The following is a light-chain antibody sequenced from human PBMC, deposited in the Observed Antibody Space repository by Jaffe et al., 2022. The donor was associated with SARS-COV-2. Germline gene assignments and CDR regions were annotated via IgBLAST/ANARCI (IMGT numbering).Light chain of an antibody. J-gene: IGKJ4*01. Sequence: DIQMTQSPSSLSASVGDRVTITCQASQDISNYLNWYQQKPGKAPKLLIYDASNLKAGVPSRFSGSGSGTDFTVTISSLQPEDIATYFCQQYDNLPFTFGGGTRVEIK. CDR1: QDISNY. CDR3: QQYDNLPFT. V-gene: IGKV1-33*01. CDR2: DAS.